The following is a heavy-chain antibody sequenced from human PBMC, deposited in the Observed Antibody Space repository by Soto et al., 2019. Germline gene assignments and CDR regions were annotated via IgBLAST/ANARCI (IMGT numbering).Heavy chain of an antibody. J-gene: IGHJ4*02. D-gene: IGHD3-3*01. CDR1: GYTLTELS. V-gene: IGHV1-24*01. CDR3: ATGRFWSGYYLGDGPTKPYEYYFDY. Sequence: ASVKVSCKVSGYTLTELSMHWVRQAPGKGLEWMGGFDPEDGETIYAQKFQGRVTMTEDTSTDTAYMELSSLRSEDTAVYYCATGRFWSGYYLGDGPTKPYEYYFDYWGQGTLVTVSS. CDR2: FDPEDGET.